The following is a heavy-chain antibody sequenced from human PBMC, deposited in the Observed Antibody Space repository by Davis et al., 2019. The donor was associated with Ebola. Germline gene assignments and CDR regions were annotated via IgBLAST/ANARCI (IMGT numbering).Heavy chain of an antibody. J-gene: IGHJ5*02. Sequence: ASVKVSCKASGYTFTSYDINWVRQATGQGLEWMGWINAGDGKIIYSENFQGRLTITRDTSATTAYMELSSLRSEDTAAYYCARGRTVTGTRGLSWFDPWGQGALVTVSS. V-gene: IGHV1-3*01. CDR1: GYTFTSYD. CDR3: ARGRTVTGTRGLSWFDP. CDR2: INAGDGKI. D-gene: IGHD6-19*01.